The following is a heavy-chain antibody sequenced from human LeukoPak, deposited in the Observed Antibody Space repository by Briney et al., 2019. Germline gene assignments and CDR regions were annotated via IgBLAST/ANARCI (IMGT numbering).Heavy chain of an antibody. CDR3: ARGPDYYDSSGYYSFN. J-gene: IGHJ4*02. Sequence: GGSLRLSCAASGFTFSSYGMHWVRQAPGKGLEWVALISYDGSNEYYADSVRGRFTISRDNSKFTLYMQMNSLRAEDTAVYYCARGPDYYDSSGYYSFNWGQGTLVTVSS. CDR2: ISYDGSNE. D-gene: IGHD3-22*01. V-gene: IGHV3-30*03. CDR1: GFTFSSYG.